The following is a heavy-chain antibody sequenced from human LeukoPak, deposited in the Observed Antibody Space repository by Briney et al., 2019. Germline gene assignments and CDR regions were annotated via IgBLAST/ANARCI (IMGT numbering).Heavy chain of an antibody. V-gene: IGHV3-21*04. J-gene: IGHJ4*02. D-gene: IGHD2/OR15-2a*01. CDR2: MSSSSSYI. Sequence: PGGSLRLSCAASGFTFRSYSMNWVRQAPGKGLEWVSSMSSSSSYIYYADSVKGRFTISRDNAKNSLYLQMNSLRTEDTAVYYCARSFDWKTTTITYFEDWGQGTLVTVSS. CDR3: ARSFDWKTTTITYFED. CDR1: GFTFRSYS.